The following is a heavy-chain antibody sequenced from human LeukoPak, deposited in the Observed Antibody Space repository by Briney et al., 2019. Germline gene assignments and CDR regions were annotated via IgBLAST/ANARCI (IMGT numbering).Heavy chain of an antibody. J-gene: IGHJ4*02. CDR1: GFTFSRYS. CDR3: ARDPFHPYYDFWSGYQGYFDY. CDR2: LSSSSRTI. V-gene: IGHV3-48*01. D-gene: IGHD3-3*01. Sequence: PGGCLRLSCAASGFTFSRYSMNCVSHAPGKGLECGSYLSSSSRTIYYAYSVKGRFTISRDNAKNSLYLQMNSLRAEDTAVYYCARDPFHPYYDFWSGYQGYFDYWGQGTLVTVSS.